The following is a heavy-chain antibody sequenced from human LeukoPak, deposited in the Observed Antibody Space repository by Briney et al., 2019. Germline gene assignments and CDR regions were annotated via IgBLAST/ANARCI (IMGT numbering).Heavy chain of an antibody. V-gene: IGHV4-39*07. CDR3: ARADSSGYYLPFDY. Sequence: SETLSLTCTVSGGSISSSSYYWGWIRQPPGKGLEWIGSIYYSGSTNYNPSLKSRVTISVDTSKKQFSLKLSSVTAADTAVYYCARADSSGYYLPFDYWGQGTLVTVSS. J-gene: IGHJ4*02. D-gene: IGHD3-22*01. CDR2: IYYSGST. CDR1: GGSISSSSYY.